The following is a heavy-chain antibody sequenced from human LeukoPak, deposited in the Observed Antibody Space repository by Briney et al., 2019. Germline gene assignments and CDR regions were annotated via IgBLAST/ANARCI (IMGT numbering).Heavy chain of an antibody. Sequence: GGSLRLSCAASGFTFSSYGMHWVRQAPAKGLERVGRIKSKADSDTTDYAAPVRGRFTISRDDSQNTLYLQMNSLKTEDTGVYYCTTYFTVYTAGFDYWGQGTLVTVSS. CDR1: GFTFSSYG. CDR3: TTYFTVYTAGFDY. CDR2: IKSKADSDTT. V-gene: IGHV3-15*01. J-gene: IGHJ4*02. D-gene: IGHD5-18*01.